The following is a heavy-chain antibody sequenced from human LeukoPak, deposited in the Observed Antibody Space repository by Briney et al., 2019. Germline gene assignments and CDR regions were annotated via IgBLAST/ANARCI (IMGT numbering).Heavy chain of an antibody. V-gene: IGHV3-21*01. Sequence: GGSLRLSCAASGFTFSSYSMNWVRQAPGKGLEWVSSISSSSSYIYYADSVKGRFTISRDNAKNSLYLQMNSLRAEDTAVYYCARGPYDSSGYYPNWFDPWGQGTLVTVSS. CDR1: GFTFSSYS. CDR3: ARGPYDSSGYYPNWFDP. CDR2: ISSSSSYI. D-gene: IGHD3-22*01. J-gene: IGHJ5*02.